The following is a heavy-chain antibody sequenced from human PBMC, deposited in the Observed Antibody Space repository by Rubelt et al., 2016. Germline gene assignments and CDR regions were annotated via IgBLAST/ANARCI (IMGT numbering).Heavy chain of an antibody. V-gene: IGHV1-3*01. CDR3: ARMRGPYGSSGGEFDP. CDR2: LNAGNGNT. CDR1: GYTFTTYA. Sequence: QVQLVQSGAEVKKPGASVKVSCKASGYTFTTYAMHWVRQAPGQRLEWMGWLNAGNGNTKYSQKVQGKVSITRKASAGTAYMELASLRSEDTAVDYCARMRGPYGSSGGEFDPWGQGTLVTVSS. D-gene: IGHD6-13*01. J-gene: IGHJ5*02.